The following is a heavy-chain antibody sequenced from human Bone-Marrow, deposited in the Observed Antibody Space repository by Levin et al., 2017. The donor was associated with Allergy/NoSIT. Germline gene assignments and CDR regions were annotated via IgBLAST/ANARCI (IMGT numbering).Heavy chain of an antibody. Sequence: SETLSLTCAVSGGSISSSSLSWGWIRQPPGRGLEWIGNINYSGLTYYNPSLKSRVTISVDTSKKQFSLKLSSVTAADTAVYYCARDRLMRKVYASIDYWGQGTLVTVSS. CDR2: INYSGLT. V-gene: IGHV4-39*07. J-gene: IGHJ4*02. D-gene: IGHD2/OR15-2a*01. CDR1: GGSISSSSLS. CDR3: ARDRLMRKVYASIDY.